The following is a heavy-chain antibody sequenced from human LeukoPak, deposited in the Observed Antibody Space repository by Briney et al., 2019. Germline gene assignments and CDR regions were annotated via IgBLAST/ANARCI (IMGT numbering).Heavy chain of an antibody. J-gene: IGHJ4*02. CDR1: GGSISSGGYS. Sequence: PSETLSLTCGVSGGSISSGGYSWSWIRQPPGKGLEWIGSIYYSGSTYYNPSLKSRVTISVDTSKNQFSLKLSSVTAADTAVYYCARGRVGATTFFDYWGQGTLVTVSS. CDR2: IYYSGST. D-gene: IGHD1-26*01. V-gene: IGHV4-39*07. CDR3: ARGRVGATTFFDY.